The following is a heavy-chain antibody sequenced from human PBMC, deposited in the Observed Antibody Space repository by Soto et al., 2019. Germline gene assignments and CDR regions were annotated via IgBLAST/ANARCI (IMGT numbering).Heavy chain of an antibody. Sequence: QVQLVQSGAEVKKPGASVTVSCKTSGYTFSNYGINWVRQAPGQGLEWMGWISGYNGNTNYAQTVQGRVTITTDTSTGTVYMDLRSLTSADTAIYCCSRCIMVGGWSDPNYDAGVDVWGQGTTVTVSS. J-gene: IGHJ6*02. V-gene: IGHV1-18*01. D-gene: IGHD6-19*01. CDR2: ISGYNGNT. CDR3: SRCIMVGGWSDPNYDAGVDV. CDR1: GYTFSNYG.